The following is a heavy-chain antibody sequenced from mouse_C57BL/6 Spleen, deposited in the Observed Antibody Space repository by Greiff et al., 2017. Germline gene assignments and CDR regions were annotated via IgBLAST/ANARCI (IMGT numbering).Heavy chain of an antibody. J-gene: IGHJ2*01. V-gene: IGHV1-53*01. CDR3: ARFITTVGYFDY. CDR2: INPSNGGT. CDR1: GYTFTSYW. Sequence: QVQLQQSGTELVKPGASVKLSCKASGYTFTSYWMHWVKQRPGQGLEWIGNINPSNGGTNYNEKFKSKATLTVDKSSSTAYMQLSSLTSEDSAVYYCARFITTVGYFDYWGQGTTLTVSS. D-gene: IGHD1-1*01.